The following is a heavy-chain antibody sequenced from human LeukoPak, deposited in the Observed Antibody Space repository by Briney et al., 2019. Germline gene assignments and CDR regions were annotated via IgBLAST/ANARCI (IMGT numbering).Heavy chain of an antibody. J-gene: IGHJ4*02. Sequence: SGTLSLTCTVSGGSISSYYWSWIRQPPGKGLEWIGYIYYSGSTNYNPSLKSRVTISVDTSKNQFSLKLSSVTAADTAVYYCARARVITHDFDYWGQGTLVTVSS. CDR3: ARARVITHDFDY. D-gene: IGHD4-17*01. V-gene: IGHV4-59*01. CDR2: IYYSGST. CDR1: GGSISSYY.